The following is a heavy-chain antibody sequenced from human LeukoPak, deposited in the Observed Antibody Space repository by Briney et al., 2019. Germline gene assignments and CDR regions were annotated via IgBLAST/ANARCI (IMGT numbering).Heavy chain of an antibody. Sequence: ASVRVSCKASGYTFITKDINWVRQATGQGLEWMGWMNPSSGNTVYAQKFQGRATMTRNTSINTAYMELSSLRSEDTAVYYCARRYLGIFCSGGSCDSAPYSDYWGQGTLVTVSS. CDR1: GYTFITKD. CDR2: MNPSSGNT. V-gene: IGHV1-8*01. J-gene: IGHJ4*02. CDR3: ARRYLGIFCSGGSCDSAPYSDY. D-gene: IGHD2-15*01.